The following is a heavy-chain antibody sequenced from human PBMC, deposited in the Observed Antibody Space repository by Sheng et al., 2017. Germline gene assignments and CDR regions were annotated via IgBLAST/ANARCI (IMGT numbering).Heavy chain of an antibody. V-gene: IGHV4-39*07. CDR2: IYYRGNT. CDR3: ARDSSGYYTKLDY. Sequence: QMQLQESGPGLVKPSETLSLTCTVSCGSISSSTYYWGWIRQPPGKGLEWIGSIYYRGNTYHNPSLKSRVTISVDTSKNQFSLKLSSVTAADTAVYYCARDSSGYYTKLDYWGQGTLVTVSS. J-gene: IGHJ4*02. CDR1: CGSISSSTYY. D-gene: IGHD3-22*01.